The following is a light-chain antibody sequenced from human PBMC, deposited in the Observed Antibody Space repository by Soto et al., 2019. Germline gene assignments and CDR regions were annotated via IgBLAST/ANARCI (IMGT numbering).Light chain of an antibody. CDR3: QQYGSSPQWT. Sequence: EIVMTQPPATLSVSPWERATLSCRASQSVSSSYLAWYQQKPGQAPRLLIYGASSRATGIPDRFSGSGSGTDFTLTISRLEPEDFAVYYCQQYGSSPQWTFGQGTKVDIK. CDR2: GAS. J-gene: IGKJ1*01. CDR1: QSVSSSY. V-gene: IGKV3-20*01.